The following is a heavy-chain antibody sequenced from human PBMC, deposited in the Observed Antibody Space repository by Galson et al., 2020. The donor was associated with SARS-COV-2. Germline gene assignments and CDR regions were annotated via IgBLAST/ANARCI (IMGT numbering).Heavy chain of an antibody. V-gene: IGHV4-61*09. Sequence: SETLSLTCTVSGGSITSGSYYWTWIRQPAGKGLEWIGHIFTSGSTNYNPSLKSRVSISVDTSKNQFSLKVTSVTAADTAVYYCARHKTYYYDSSGYYEGNWFDPWGQGTLVTVSS. CDR1: GGSITSGSYY. J-gene: IGHJ5*02. CDR3: ARHKTYYYDSSGYYEGNWFDP. CDR2: IFTSGST. D-gene: IGHD3-22*01.